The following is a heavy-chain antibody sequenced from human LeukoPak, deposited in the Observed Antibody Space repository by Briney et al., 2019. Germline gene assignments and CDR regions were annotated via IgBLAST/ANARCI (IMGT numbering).Heavy chain of an antibody. CDR3: AKDTSGYSYGYDAFDI. V-gene: IGHV3-23*01. D-gene: IGHD5-18*01. Sequence: PGGSLRLSCAASGFTFSSYAMSWVRQAPGKGLEWVSAISGSGGSTYYADSVKGRFTISRDNSKNTLYLQMNSLRTEDTAVYYCAKDTSGYSYGYDAFDIWGQGTMVTVSS. CDR1: GFTFSSYA. J-gene: IGHJ3*02. CDR2: ISGSGGST.